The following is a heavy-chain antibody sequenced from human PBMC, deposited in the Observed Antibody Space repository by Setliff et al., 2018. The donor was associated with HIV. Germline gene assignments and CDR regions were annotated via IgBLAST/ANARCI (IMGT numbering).Heavy chain of an antibody. J-gene: IGHJ6*04. CDR3: ARDLKVSWFGELSVADV. D-gene: IGHD3-10*01. V-gene: IGHV4-4*07. Sequence: SETLSLTCTVSGDSISNYYWSWIRQPAGKGLEWIGRIYTSGSTNYNPSLKSRVTMLIDTSKNQFSLSLSSVTAADTAVYYCARDLKVSWFGELSVADVWGKGTTVTVSS. CDR2: IYTSGST. CDR1: GDSISNYY.